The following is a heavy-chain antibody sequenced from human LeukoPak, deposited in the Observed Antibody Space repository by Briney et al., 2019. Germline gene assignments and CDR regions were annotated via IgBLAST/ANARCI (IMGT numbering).Heavy chain of an antibody. V-gene: IGHV1-2*02. CDR3: ARGHHCTGGSCYSNWFDP. CDR1: GYTFTDYY. CDR2: MNPNNGGA. D-gene: IGHD2-15*01. Sequence: GASVKVSCKASGYTFTDYYMHWVRQASGQGLEWMGWMNPNNGGANHAQKFQGRVTMTRDTSISTAYMELSRLRSDDTAVYYCARGHHCTGGSCYSNWFDPWGQGTLVTVSS. J-gene: IGHJ5*02.